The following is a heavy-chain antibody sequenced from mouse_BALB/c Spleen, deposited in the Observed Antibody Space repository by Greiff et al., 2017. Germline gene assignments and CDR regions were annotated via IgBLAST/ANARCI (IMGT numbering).Heavy chain of an antibody. Sequence: VQLQQSGAELVRPGTSVKVSCKASGYAFTNYLIEWVKQRPGQGLEWIGVINPGSGGTNYNEKFKGKATLTADKSSSTAYMQLSSLTSDDSAVYFCARGDYGYAMDYWGQGTSVTVSS. J-gene: IGHJ4*01. V-gene: IGHV1-54*03. CDR2: INPGSGGT. D-gene: IGHD1-1*02. CDR3: ARGDYGYAMDY. CDR1: GYAFTNYL.